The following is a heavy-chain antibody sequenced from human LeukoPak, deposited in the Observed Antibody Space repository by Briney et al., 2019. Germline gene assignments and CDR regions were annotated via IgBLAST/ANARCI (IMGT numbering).Heavy chain of an antibody. D-gene: IGHD2-15*01. CDR2: IYTSGNT. V-gene: IGHV4-4*07. J-gene: IGHJ4*02. CDR1: GGSISSYY. Sequence: SETLFLTCTVSGGSISSYYWTWIRQPAGKGLEWIGRIYTSGNTGYNPSLKSRVTMSVDTSKNQFSLNLSSVTAADTAVYYCARVDLRAAFFDYWGQGTLVTVSS. CDR3: ARVDLRAAFFDY.